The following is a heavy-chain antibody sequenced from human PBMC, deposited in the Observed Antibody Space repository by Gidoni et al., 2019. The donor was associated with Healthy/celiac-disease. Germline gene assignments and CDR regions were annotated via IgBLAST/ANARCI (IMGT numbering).Heavy chain of an antibody. D-gene: IGHD1-26*01. Sequence: EVQLVESGGGLVKPGGSLRLSCAASGFTFSSYSMTWVRQAPGKGLEWVSSISSSSSYIYYADSVKGRFTISRDNAKNSLYLQMNSLRAEDTAVYYCAREPGEAENDYWGQGTLVTVSS. CDR2: ISSSSSYI. V-gene: IGHV3-21*01. J-gene: IGHJ4*02. CDR3: AREPGEAENDY. CDR1: GFTFSSYS.